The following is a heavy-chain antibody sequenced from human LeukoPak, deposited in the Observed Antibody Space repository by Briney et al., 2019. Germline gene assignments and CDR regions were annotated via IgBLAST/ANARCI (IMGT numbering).Heavy chain of an antibody. CDR1: GFTFSSYG. Sequence: GRSLRLSCAASGFTFSSYGMHWVRQAPGKELEWVAVISYDGSNKYYADSVKGRFTISRDNSKNTLYLQMNSLRAEDTAVYYCAKISYDSSGYPIGSGMDVWGQGTTVTVSS. V-gene: IGHV3-30*18. D-gene: IGHD3-22*01. CDR3: AKISYDSSGYPIGSGMDV. CDR2: ISYDGSNK. J-gene: IGHJ6*02.